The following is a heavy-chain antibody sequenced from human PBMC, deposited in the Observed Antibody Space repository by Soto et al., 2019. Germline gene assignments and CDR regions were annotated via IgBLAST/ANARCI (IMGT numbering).Heavy chain of an antibody. D-gene: IGHD2-15*01. CDR3: ARSQGGSSSLDIYYYYYYGMDV. J-gene: IGHJ6*02. Sequence: VQLVQSGAEVKKPGSSVKVSCKAPGGTFSSYAISWVRQAPGQGLEWMGGIIPIFGTAKYAKKFQGRVTITADESTSTGYMELSSLRSEDTAVYYCARSQGGSSSLDIYYYYYYGMDVWGQGTTVTVSS. CDR1: GGTFSSYA. CDR2: IIPIFGTA. V-gene: IGHV1-69*01.